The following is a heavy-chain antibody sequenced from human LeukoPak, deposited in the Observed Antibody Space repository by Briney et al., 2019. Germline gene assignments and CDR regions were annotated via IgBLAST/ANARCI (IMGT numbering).Heavy chain of an antibody. V-gene: IGHV3-53*01. J-gene: IGHJ4*02. CDR1: GFTVSSNY. D-gene: IGHD6-19*01. CDR2: IYSGGST. CDR3: ARGAHSSGWYSGDFDY. Sequence: PGGSLRLSCAASGFTVSSNYMSWVRQAPGKGLEWVSVIYSGGSTYYADSVKGRFTISRDNSKNTLYLQMNSLRAEDTAVYYCARGAHSSGWYSGDFDYWGQGTLVTVSS.